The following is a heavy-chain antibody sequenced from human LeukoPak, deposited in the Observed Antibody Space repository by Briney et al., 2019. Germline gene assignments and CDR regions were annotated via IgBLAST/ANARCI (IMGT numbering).Heavy chain of an antibody. CDR3: TTDPSGGPYSFDY. CDR2: IKSKTDGGTT. Sequence: GGSLRLSCAASGFIFSNAWMSWVRQAPGKGLEWIGRIKSKTDGGTTDYAAPVKGRFTISRDDSKNTLYLQMNSLKTEDTAVYYCTTDPSGGPYSFDYWGQGTLVTVSS. D-gene: IGHD2-21*01. V-gene: IGHV3-15*01. CDR1: GFIFSNAW. J-gene: IGHJ4*02.